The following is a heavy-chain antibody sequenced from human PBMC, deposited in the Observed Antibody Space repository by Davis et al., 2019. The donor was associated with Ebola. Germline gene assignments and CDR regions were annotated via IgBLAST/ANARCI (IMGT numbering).Heavy chain of an antibody. CDR2: IYHSGST. J-gene: IGHJ4*02. Sequence: MPSETLSLTCTVSGGSISSSSYYWGWIRQPPGKGLEWIGSIYHSGSTYYNPSLKSRVTISVDTSKNQFSLKLSSVTAADTAVYYCARGRRVLVPAALDYWGQGTLVTVSS. V-gene: IGHV4-39*07. CDR3: ARGRRVLVPAALDY. D-gene: IGHD2-2*01. CDR1: GGSISSSSYY.